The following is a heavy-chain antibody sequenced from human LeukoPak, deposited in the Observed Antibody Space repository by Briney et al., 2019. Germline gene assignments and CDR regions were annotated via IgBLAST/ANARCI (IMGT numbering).Heavy chain of an antibody. V-gene: IGHV5-51*01. Sequence: GESLKISCKGSGYSFTDYWIGWVRQTPGKGLEWMGIISPADSDTRYNPSFQGQVTISADKSISTAYLQWSSLKASDIAMYYCVRPYCSGGSCYPDYWGQGTLVTVSS. D-gene: IGHD2-15*01. CDR3: VRPYCSGGSCYPDY. CDR1: GYSFTDYW. CDR2: ISPADSDT. J-gene: IGHJ4*02.